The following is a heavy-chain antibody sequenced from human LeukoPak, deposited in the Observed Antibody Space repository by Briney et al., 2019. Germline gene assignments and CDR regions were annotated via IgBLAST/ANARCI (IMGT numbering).Heavy chain of an antibody. V-gene: IGHV3-53*01. CDR1: GFTVSSNY. J-gene: IGHJ4*02. CDR3: AKDGPLDSSYYDFWSGYYTGYFDY. D-gene: IGHD3-3*01. Sequence: GGSLRLSCAASGFTVSSNYMSWVRQAPGKGLEWVSVIYSGGSTYYADSVKGRFTISRDNSKNTLYLQMNSLRAEDTAVYYCAKDGPLDSSYYDFWSGYYTGYFDYWGQGTLVTVSS. CDR2: IYSGGST.